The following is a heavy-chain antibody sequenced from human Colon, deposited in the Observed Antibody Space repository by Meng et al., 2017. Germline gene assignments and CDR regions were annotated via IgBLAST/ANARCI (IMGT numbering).Heavy chain of an antibody. CDR3: ARDLGVLEMAVAGTGAFDI. J-gene: IGHJ3*02. CDR2: ISYDGSNK. D-gene: IGHD6-19*01. CDR1: GFTLSSYA. V-gene: IGHV3-30*04. Sequence: GESLKISCAASGFTLSSYAMHWVRQAPGKGLEWVAVISYDGSNKYYADSVKGRFTISRDNSKNTLYLQMNSLRAGDTAVYYCARDLGVLEMAVAGTGAFDIWGQGTMVTVSS.